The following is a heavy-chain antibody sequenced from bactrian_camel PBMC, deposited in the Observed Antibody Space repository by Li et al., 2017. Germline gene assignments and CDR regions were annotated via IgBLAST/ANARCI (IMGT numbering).Heavy chain of an antibody. CDR2: IYVDGTT. Sequence: HVQLVESGGGSVQAGGSLRLSCAASGFTFSNWWMNWVRQAPGKGLEWVSTIYVDGTTYYADSVKGRFTISRDDAKIMGYLQMNSLKSEDTALYYCATFLAAARNWGQGTQVTVS. J-gene: IGHJ4*01. V-gene: IGHV3S6*01. CDR1: GFTFSNWW. CDR3: ATFLAAARN.